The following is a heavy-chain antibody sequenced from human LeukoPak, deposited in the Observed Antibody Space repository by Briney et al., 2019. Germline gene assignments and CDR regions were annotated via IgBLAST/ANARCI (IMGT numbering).Heavy chain of an antibody. D-gene: IGHD4-17*01. V-gene: IGHV1-69*13. CDR1: GGTFSSYA. J-gene: IGHJ6*03. CDR3: ARAVTTAPYYYYYMDV. CDR2: IIPIFGTA. Sequence: ASVKVSCKASGGTFSSYAISWVRQAPGQGLEWMGGIIPIFGTANCAQKFQGRVTITADESTSTAYMELSSLRSEDTAVYYCARAVTTAPYYYYYMDVWGKGTTVTISS.